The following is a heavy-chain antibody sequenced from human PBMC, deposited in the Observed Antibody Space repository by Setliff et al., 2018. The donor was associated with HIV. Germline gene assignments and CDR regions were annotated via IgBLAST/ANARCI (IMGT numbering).Heavy chain of an antibody. D-gene: IGHD3-10*01. V-gene: IGHV1-3*01. CDR2: INVGKGDT. CDR1: GYTFTTYS. CDR3: ATDRTQTGINMVRGRIVDPARYPLDY. Sequence: ASVKVSCKTSGYTFTTYSIHWVRQAPGQSLEWMGWINVGKGDTKYSQELQGRITITRDTSANTAYMELSSLRSDDTAVYYCATDRTQTGINMVRGRIVDPARYPLDYWGQGTLVTVSS. J-gene: IGHJ4*02.